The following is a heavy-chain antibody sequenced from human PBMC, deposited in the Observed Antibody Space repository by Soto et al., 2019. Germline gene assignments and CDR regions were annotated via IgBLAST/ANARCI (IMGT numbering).Heavy chain of an antibody. Sequence: SETLSLTCAVYGGSFSGYYWSWIRQPPGKGLEWIGEINHSGSTNYNPSLKSRVTISVDTSKNQFSLKLSSVTAADTAVYYCARLRGLGLYRWFDPWGQGTLVTVSS. CDR3: ARLRGLGLYRWFDP. CDR1: GGSFSGYY. V-gene: IGHV4-34*01. CDR2: INHSGST. D-gene: IGHD3-16*02. J-gene: IGHJ5*02.